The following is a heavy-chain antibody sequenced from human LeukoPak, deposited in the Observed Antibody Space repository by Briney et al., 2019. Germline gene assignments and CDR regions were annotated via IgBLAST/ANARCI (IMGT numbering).Heavy chain of an antibody. V-gene: IGHV3-48*02. CDR2: IMRTAADVT. J-gene: IGHJ3*01. CDR1: GFTFSSYT. CDR3: VRDWSYAFDL. Sequence: GGSLRLSCAASGFTFSSYTKNWVRQAPGKGLGWMSYIMRTAADVTSYAGSVEGRFTISRDDAKNSLYLQMNSLRDDDTAVYYCVRDWSYAFDLWGQGTMVTVSS.